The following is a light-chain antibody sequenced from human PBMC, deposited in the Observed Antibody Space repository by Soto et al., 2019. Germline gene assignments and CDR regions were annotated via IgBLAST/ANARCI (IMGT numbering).Light chain of an antibody. CDR3: QQRNVWPPIT. CDR1: QSIRTS. Sequence: EVVLTQSPATLSLSPGERATLSCRASQSIRTSLAWYQQKPGQAPRLVIFDASNRANGVPARFGGSRSGTDFTLTINSLAPEDFAVYYCQQRNVWPPITFGQGTRLESK. J-gene: IGKJ5*01. CDR2: DAS. V-gene: IGKV3-11*01.